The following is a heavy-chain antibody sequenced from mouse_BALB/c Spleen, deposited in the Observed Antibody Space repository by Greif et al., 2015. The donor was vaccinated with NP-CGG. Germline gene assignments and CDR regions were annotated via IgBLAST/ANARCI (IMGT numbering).Heavy chain of an antibody. Sequence: EVNLVESGPGLVKPSQSLSLTCTVTGYSITSDYAWNWIRQFPGNKLEWMGYITYSDLTNYNPSLKSRISITRDTSKSQFLLQLYSVTTEDTATYLCASSWLPLYARHHWGQGPSLPVSS. CDR3: ASSWLPLYARHH. CDR2: ITYSDLT. D-gene: IGHD2-2*01. V-gene: IGHV3-2*02. CDR1: GYSITSDYA. J-gene: IGHJ2*02.